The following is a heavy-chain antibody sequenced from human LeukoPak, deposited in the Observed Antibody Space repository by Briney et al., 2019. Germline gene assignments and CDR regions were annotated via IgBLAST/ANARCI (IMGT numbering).Heavy chain of an antibody. D-gene: IGHD2-15*01. Sequence: SETLSLTCTVSGDSINYYYRSWIRQSPGKGLEWIGYVYYNGSAKYNPSLKSRVTISVDVSKNQFSLKVSSVTAADTAIYYCARKGGHFDYWGPGTLVTVSS. J-gene: IGHJ4*02. CDR2: VYYNGSA. CDR3: ARKGGHFDY. V-gene: IGHV4-59*01. CDR1: GDSINYYY.